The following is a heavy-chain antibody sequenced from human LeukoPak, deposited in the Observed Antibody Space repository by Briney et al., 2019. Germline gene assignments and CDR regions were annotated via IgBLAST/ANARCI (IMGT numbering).Heavy chain of an antibody. D-gene: IGHD4-17*01. CDR1: GFTFDDYA. J-gene: IGHJ4*02. CDR3: ARDPNGDYYFDY. CDR2: ITWNSGTI. Sequence: PGGSLRLSCAVSGFTFDDYAMHWVRQTPGKGLEWVSGITWNSGTIGYADSVRGRFTISRDNAKNSLYLEMNSLRAEDTAVYYCARDPNGDYYFDYWGQGTLVTVSS. V-gene: IGHV3-9*01.